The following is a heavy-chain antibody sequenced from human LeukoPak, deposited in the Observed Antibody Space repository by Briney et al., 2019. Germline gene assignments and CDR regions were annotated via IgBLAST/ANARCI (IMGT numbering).Heavy chain of an antibody. V-gene: IGHV3-23*01. Sequence: QTGGSLRLSCAASGFTVSSNYMSWVRQAPGKGLEWVSGISGSGDITYYADSVKGRFTISRDNSKNTLYLQINSLRAEDTAVYYCAKDRSDSSSWYCVDVWGQGTTVTVSS. CDR2: ISGSGDIT. CDR1: GFTVSSNY. D-gene: IGHD6-13*01. CDR3: AKDRSDSSSWYCVDV. J-gene: IGHJ6*02.